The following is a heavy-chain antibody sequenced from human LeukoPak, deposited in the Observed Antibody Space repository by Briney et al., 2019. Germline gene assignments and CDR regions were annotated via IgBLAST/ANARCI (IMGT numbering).Heavy chain of an antibody. D-gene: IGHD4-17*01. CDR1: GYTFTGYY. CDR2: IKPNSGGT. J-gene: IGHJ4*02. V-gene: IGHV1-2*02. CDR3: AREDGGDYVVVDY. Sequence: ASVKVSCKASGYTFTGYYMHWVRQAPGQGLEWMGWIKPNSGGTNYAQKLQGRVTMTRDTSISTAYMELSRLRSDDTAVYYCAREDGGDYVVVDYWGQGTLVTVSS.